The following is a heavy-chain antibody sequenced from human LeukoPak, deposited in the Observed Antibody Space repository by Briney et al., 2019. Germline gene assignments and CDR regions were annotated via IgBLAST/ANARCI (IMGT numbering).Heavy chain of an antibody. CDR2: IIPIFGTA. Sequence: SVKVSCKASGGTFSSYAISWVRQAPGRGLEWMGGIIPIFGTANYAQKFQGRVTITTDESTSTAYMELSSLRSEDTAVYYCARGGEVATLDDYWGQGTLVTVSS. J-gene: IGHJ4*02. D-gene: IGHD5-24*01. CDR1: GGTFSSYA. V-gene: IGHV1-69*05. CDR3: ARGGEVATLDDY.